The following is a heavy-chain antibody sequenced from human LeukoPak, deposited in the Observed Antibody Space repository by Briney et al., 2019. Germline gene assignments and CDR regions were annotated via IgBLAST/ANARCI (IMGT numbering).Heavy chain of an antibody. V-gene: IGHV3-21*01. CDR1: GFTFSIYG. D-gene: IGHD3-10*01. Sequence: GGTLRLSCAASGFTFSIYGMSWVRQAPGKGLEWVSSISSSSSYIYYADSVKGRFTISRDNAKNSLYLQMNSLRAEDTAVYYCARDHITMVRGVITPVFDYWGQGTLVTVSS. CDR3: ARDHITMVRGVITPVFDY. J-gene: IGHJ4*02. CDR2: ISSSSSYI.